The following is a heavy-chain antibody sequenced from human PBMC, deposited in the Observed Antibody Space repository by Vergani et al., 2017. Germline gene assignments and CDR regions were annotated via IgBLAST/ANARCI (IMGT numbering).Heavy chain of an antibody. CDR2: ISYDGSNK. V-gene: IGHV3-30-3*01. CDR3: AGATRFGVYCYRDV. Sequence: QVQLVESGGGVVQPGRSLRLSCAASGFTFSSYAMHWVRQAPGQGLEWVAVISYDGSNKYYADSVQGRFTISRDNSKNTLYLQMNSLRAEDTAVYYCAGATRFGVYCYRDVWDRG. CDR1: GFTFSSYA. D-gene: IGHD3-16*01. J-gene: IGHJ6*03.